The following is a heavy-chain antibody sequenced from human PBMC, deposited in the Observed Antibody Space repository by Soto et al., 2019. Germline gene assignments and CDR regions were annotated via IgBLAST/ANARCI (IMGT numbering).Heavy chain of an antibody. CDR2: IYHSGST. J-gene: IGHJ6*02. V-gene: IGHV4-4*02. CDR3: ARGVDIVVVPAAMAYYYYGMDV. D-gene: IGHD2-2*01. Sequence: NPSETLSLTCAVSGGSISSSNWWSWVRQPPGKGLEWIGEIYHSGSTNYNPSLKSRVTISVDKSKNQFSLKLSSVTAADTAVYYCARGVDIVVVPAAMAYYYYGMDVWGQGTTVTVSS. CDR1: GGSISSSNW.